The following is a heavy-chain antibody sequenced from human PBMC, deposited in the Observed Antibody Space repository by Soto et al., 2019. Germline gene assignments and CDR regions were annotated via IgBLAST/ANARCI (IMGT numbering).Heavy chain of an antibody. V-gene: IGHV3-23*01. J-gene: IGHJ4*02. Sequence: EVQLLESGGGLVQPGGSLRLSCAASGFTFSSYAMSWVRQAPGKGLEWVSAISGSGGSTYYADSVKGRFTISRDNSKNTLYLQMNSLRAEDTAVYYCVNRVGYSGYGLVDYWGQGTLVTVSS. CDR2: ISGSGGST. D-gene: IGHD5-12*01. CDR3: VNRVGYSGYGLVDY. CDR1: GFTFSSYA.